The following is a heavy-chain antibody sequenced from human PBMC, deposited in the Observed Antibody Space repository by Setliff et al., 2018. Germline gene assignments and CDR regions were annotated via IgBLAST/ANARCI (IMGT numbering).Heavy chain of an antibody. CDR2: IQTSGTT. Sequence: SSETLSLTCTVSGGSISSGNYYWSWIRQPAGKGLEWIGHIQTSGTTNYNPSLKSRVTISVDTSKNQFSLKLSAVTAADTAVYYCARHPSSGSYYGGSIFYFDDWGPGILVTVSS. CDR3: ARHPSSGSYYGGSIFYFDD. J-gene: IGHJ4*02. V-gene: IGHV4-61*09. D-gene: IGHD1-26*01. CDR1: GGSISSGNYY.